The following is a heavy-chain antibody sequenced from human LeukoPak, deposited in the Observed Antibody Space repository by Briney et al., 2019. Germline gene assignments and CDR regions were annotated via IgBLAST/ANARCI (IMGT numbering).Heavy chain of an antibody. Sequence: ASVKVSCKASGYTFTSYGISWVRQAPGQGLEWMGWISAYNGNTNYAQKLQGRVTMTTDTSTSTAYMELRSLRSDDTAVYYCARDRLVVVPAATPDMDVWGKGTTVTVSS. V-gene: IGHV1-18*01. CDR1: GYTFTSYG. J-gene: IGHJ6*03. CDR2: ISAYNGNT. D-gene: IGHD2-2*01. CDR3: ARDRLVVVPAATPDMDV.